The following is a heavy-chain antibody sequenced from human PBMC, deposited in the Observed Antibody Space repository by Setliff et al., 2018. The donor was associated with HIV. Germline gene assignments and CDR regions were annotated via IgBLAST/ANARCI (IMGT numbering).Heavy chain of an antibody. D-gene: IGHD2-15*01. V-gene: IGHV1-2*02. J-gene: IGHJ4*01. Sequence: GASVKVSCKASGYTFTGYYMHWVRQAPGQGLEWMGWINPNSGVTNYAQKFQGRVTMTRDTSISTAYMELSRLRSDDTAVYYCATSRYCSGGSCPGDFWGHGTLVTVSS. CDR2: INPNSGVT. CDR3: ATSRYCSGGSCPGDF. CDR1: GYTFTGYY.